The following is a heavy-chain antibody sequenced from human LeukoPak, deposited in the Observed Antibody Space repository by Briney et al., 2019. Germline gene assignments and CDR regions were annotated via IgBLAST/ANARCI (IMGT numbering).Heavy chain of an antibody. CDR3: AKDLYGDYMIDY. J-gene: IGHJ4*01. CDR1: GFTFSSYA. D-gene: IGHD4-17*01. Sequence: GGSLRLSCAASGFTFSSYAMSWVRQAPGKGLEWVSVISGSDGSTYYADSVKGRFTISRDNSKNTLYLQMNSLRAEDTAVYYCAKDLYGDYMIDYWGQEPWSPSPQ. V-gene: IGHV3-23*01. CDR2: ISGSDGST.